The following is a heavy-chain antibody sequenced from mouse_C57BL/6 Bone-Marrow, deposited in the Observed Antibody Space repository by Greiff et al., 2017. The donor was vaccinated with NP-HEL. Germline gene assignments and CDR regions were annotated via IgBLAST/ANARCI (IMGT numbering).Heavy chain of an antibody. CDR1: GYAFSSSW. D-gene: IGHD2-2*01. V-gene: IGHV1-82*01. CDR3: ARSGGYGGFAY. CDR2: IYPGDGDT. Sequence: QVQLQQSGPELVKPGASVKISCKASGYAFSSSWMNWVKQRPGTGLEWIGRIYPGDGDTNYNGKFKGKATLTADKSSSTAYMQLSSLTSEDSAVYFCARSGGYGGFAYWGQGTLVTVSA. J-gene: IGHJ3*01.